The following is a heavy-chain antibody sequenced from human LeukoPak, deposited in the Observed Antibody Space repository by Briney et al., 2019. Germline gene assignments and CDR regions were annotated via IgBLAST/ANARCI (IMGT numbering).Heavy chain of an antibody. D-gene: IGHD6-19*01. Sequence: ASVKVSCKASGYTFTSYAMNWVRQAPGQGLEWMGWINTNTGNPTYAQGFTGRFVFSLDTSVSTAYLQISSLKAEDTAVYYCARGTKQWLTPANSRDTGEVDYWGQGTLVTVSS. CDR3: ARGTKQWLTPANSRDTGEVDY. V-gene: IGHV7-4-1*02. CDR1: GYTFTSYA. J-gene: IGHJ4*02. CDR2: INTNTGNP.